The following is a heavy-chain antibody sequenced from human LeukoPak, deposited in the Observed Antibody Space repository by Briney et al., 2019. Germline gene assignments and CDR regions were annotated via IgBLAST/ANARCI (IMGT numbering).Heavy chain of an antibody. CDR3: VRPDLPYYSDRSSSFDI. Sequence: GESLKISCKGSGYSFTRYWIGWGRQMPGKGLEGVGIMSPSTPDTRSTPSFPAQVTISADTSISTAYLQWTTLKASDTAMYYCVRPDLPYYSDRSSSFDIWGQGTMVTVSS. D-gene: IGHD3-22*01. J-gene: IGHJ3*02. V-gene: IGHV5-51*01. CDR1: GYSFTRYW. CDR2: MSPSTPDT.